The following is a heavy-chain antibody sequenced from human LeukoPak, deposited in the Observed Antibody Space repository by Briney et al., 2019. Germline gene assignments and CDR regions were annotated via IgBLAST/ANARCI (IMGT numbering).Heavy chain of an antibody. D-gene: IGHD2-2*01. Sequence: ASVKVSCKASGGTFGSYAISWVRQAPGQGLEWMGRIIPILGIANYAQKFQGRVTITADKSTSTAYMELSSLRSEDTAVYYCARAALPYIVVVPAARADWFDPWGQGTLVTVSS. V-gene: IGHV1-69*04. CDR3: ARAALPYIVVVPAARADWFDP. J-gene: IGHJ5*02. CDR2: IIPILGIA. CDR1: GGTFGSYA.